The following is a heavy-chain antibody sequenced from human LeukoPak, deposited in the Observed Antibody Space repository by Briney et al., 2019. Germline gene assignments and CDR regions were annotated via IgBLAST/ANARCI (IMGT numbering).Heavy chain of an antibody. CDR3: AKDQGLLWFGELLYCFDY. D-gene: IGHD3-10*01. Sequence: GGSLRLSCAASGFTFSSYAMSWVRQAPGGGPEWVSAISGSGGSTYYADSVKGRFTISRDNSKNTLYLQMNSLRSEDTAVYYCAKDQGLLWFGELLYCFDYWGQGTLVTVSS. CDR1: GFTFSSYA. V-gene: IGHV3-23*01. J-gene: IGHJ4*02. CDR2: ISGSGGST.